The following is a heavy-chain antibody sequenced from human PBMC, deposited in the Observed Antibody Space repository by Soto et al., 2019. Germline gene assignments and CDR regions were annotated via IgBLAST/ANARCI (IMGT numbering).Heavy chain of an antibody. Sequence: RLSCSASGFPFSNAWMGLVRQAASKGLEWVGRSKSKTDGGTTGYAAPVKGIFTISIDDSKNTLYLQMNSLKSEDTAVYYCTTLETYYYNSSGYYVDYWGQGTLVTVSS. CDR1: GFPFSNAW. CDR2: SKSKTDGGTT. J-gene: IGHJ4*02. CDR3: TTLETYYYNSSGYYVDY. V-gene: IGHV3-15*01. D-gene: IGHD3-22*01.